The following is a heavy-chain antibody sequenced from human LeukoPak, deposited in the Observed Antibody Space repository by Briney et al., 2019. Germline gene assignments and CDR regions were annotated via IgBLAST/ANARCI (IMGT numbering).Heavy chain of an antibody. D-gene: IGHD3-16*01. CDR1: GDSITTSTHY. CDR3: VRQGGWGSAASLIEF. Sequence: SETLSLTCTLSGDSITTSTHYWAWIRQPPGKGLEWIASMFYRGSTYYNASLRSRVTLSVDTSMNQFSLKLSSVTASDTATFYCVRQGGWGSAASLIEFWGQGILVTVSS. J-gene: IGHJ4*02. V-gene: IGHV4-39*01. CDR2: MFYRGST.